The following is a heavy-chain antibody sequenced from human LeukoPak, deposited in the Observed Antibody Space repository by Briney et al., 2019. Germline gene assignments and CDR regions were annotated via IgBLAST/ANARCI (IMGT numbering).Heavy chain of an antibody. CDR1: SGSISSYY. CDR2: IYSSGST. V-gene: IGHV4-59*08. CDR3: ARTYYDFWSGSRYWYFHL. D-gene: IGHD3-3*01. Sequence: SETLSLTCTVSSGSISSYYWSWIRQPPGKGLEWIGYIYSSGSTNYNPSHKSRVTISVDTSKNQFSLKLSSVTAADTAVYYCARTYYDFWSGSRYWYFHLWGRGTLVTVSS. J-gene: IGHJ2*01.